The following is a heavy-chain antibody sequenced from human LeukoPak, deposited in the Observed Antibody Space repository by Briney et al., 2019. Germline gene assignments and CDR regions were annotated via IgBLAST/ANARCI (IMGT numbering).Heavy chain of an antibody. CDR1: GYTFTSYD. CDR3: ARDLRYSSSWYLSY. V-gene: IGHV1-8*01. J-gene: IGHJ4*02. Sequence: ASVKVSCKASGYTFTSYDINWERQATGQGLEWMGWMNPNSGNTGYAQKFQGRVTMTRDTSTSTVYMELSSLRSEDTAVYYCARDLRYSSSWYLSYWGQGTLVTVSS. CDR2: MNPNSGNT. D-gene: IGHD6-13*01.